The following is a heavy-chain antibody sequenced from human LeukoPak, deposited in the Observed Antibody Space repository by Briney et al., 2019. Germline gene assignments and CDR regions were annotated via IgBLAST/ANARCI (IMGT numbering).Heavy chain of an antibody. J-gene: IGHJ4*02. Sequence: ASVKVSCKASGGTFSSYAISWVRQAPGQGLEWMGGIIPIFGTANYAQKFQGRVTITTDESTSTAYVELSSLRSEDTAVYYCARSGAAVAGTAPFDYWGQGTLVTVSS. CDR2: IIPIFGTA. CDR3: ARSGAAVAGTAPFDY. V-gene: IGHV1-69*05. CDR1: GGTFSSYA. D-gene: IGHD6-19*01.